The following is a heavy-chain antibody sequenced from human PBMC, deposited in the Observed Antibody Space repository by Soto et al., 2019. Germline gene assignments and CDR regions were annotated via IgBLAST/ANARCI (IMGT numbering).Heavy chain of an antibody. CDR3: ARSIAAAGTMDSTGIDA. V-gene: IGHV5-51*01. CDR1: GYSFPSYW. D-gene: IGHD6-13*01. Sequence: GESPTISCKGSGYSFPSYWIGWARPMPGKGLEWMGIIYPGDSDTRYSPSLQGQVTISADKSISTAYLQWSSLKASNSAMYDCARSIAAAGTMDSTGIDAWGQGTALTVSS. CDR2: IYPGDSDT. J-gene: IGHJ6*02.